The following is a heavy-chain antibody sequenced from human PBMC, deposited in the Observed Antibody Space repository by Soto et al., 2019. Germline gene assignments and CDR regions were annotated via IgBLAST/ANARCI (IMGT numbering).Heavy chain of an antibody. CDR1: GFTFSSYS. CDR2: ISSSSSYI. V-gene: IGHV3-21*01. CDR3: ARDGGPIERYY. Sequence: GGSQRLSCAASGFTFSSYSMNWVRQAPGKGLEWVSSISSSSSYIYYADSVKGRFTISRDNAKNSLYLQMNSLRAEDTAVYYCARDGGPIERYYWGQGTLVTVSS. D-gene: IGHD2-15*01. J-gene: IGHJ4*02.